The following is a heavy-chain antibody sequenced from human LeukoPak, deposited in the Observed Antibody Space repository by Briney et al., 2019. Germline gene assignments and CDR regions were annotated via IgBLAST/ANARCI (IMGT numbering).Heavy chain of an antibody. CDR3: TTAVVAYYFDY. CDR1: GFTFSDYY. J-gene: IGHJ4*02. Sequence: GGSLRLSCAASGFTFSDYYMSWVRQAPGKGLEWVGRIKSKTDGGTTDYAAPVKGRFIISRDDSKNTLYLQMNSLKIEDTAVYYCTTAVVAYYFDYWGQGILVTVSS. V-gene: IGHV3-15*01. D-gene: IGHD2-15*01. CDR2: IKSKTDGGTT.